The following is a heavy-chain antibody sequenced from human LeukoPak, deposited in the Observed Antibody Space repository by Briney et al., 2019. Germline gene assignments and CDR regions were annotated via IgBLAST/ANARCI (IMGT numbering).Heavy chain of an antibody. V-gene: IGHV1-2*02. D-gene: IGHD3-16*01. CDR2: IHPNSGNT. CDR3: ARGPLYCAYTDCLSNWFGP. Sequence: ASVKVSCKASGYIFTGYYIHWLRQAPGQGLEWMGWIHPNSGNTNYAQKFQGRVIMTRDTSITTACMEVTWLTSDDTAVYYCARGPLYCAYTDCLSNWFGPWGQGALVTVSS. J-gene: IGHJ5*02. CDR1: GYIFTGYY.